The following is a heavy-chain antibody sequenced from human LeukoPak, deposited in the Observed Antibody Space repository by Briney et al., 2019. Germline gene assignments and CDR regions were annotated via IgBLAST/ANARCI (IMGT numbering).Heavy chain of an antibody. CDR3: AKDGYYYDSSGFFLGYYYGMDV. J-gene: IGHJ6*02. V-gene: IGHV3-30*18. D-gene: IGHD3-22*01. Sequence: GGSLRLSCAASGFTFSSYAMSWVRQAPGKGLEWVAVISYDGSNKYYADSVKGRFTISRDNSKNTLYLQMNSLRAEDTAVYYCAKDGYYYDSSGFFLGYYYGMDVWGQGTTVTVSS. CDR1: GFTFSSYA. CDR2: ISYDGSNK.